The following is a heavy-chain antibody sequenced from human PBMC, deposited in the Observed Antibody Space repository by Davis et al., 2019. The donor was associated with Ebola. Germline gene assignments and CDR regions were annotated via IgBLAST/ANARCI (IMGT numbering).Heavy chain of an antibody. V-gene: IGHV4-34*01. Sequence: MPSETLSLTCAVYGGSFSGHLWSWIRQAPGKGLEWIGEINHSGSTNYNPSLKSRVALSVDPSKNQFSLKLNSVTVADTAVYYCVRHPVGLSDAFDLWGQGRLVAVSS. D-gene: IGHD1-26*01. CDR3: VRHPVGLSDAFDL. CDR2: INHSGST. J-gene: IGHJ3*01. CDR1: GGSFSGHL.